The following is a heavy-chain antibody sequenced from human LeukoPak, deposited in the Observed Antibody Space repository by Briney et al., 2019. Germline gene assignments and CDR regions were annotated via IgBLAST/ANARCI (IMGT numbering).Heavy chain of an antibody. D-gene: IGHD6-13*01. CDR2: IIPILGIA. CDR3: ARVKGVAGDYYYYYGMDV. CDR1: GGTFSSYA. V-gene: IGHV1-69*04. Sequence: SVEVSCKASGGTFSSYAISWVRQAPGQGLEWMGRIIPILGIANYAQKFQGRVTITADKSTSTAYMELSSLRSEDTAVYYCARVKGVAGDYYYYYGMDVWGQGTTVTVSS. J-gene: IGHJ6*02.